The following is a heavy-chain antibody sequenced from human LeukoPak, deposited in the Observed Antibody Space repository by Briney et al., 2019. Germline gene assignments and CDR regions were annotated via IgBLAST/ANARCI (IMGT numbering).Heavy chain of an antibody. CDR3: ARRSIAARQRVWFDP. D-gene: IGHD6-6*01. Sequence: ASVKVSCKASGYTFTGYYMHWVRQAPGQGLEWMGWINPNSGGTNYAQKFQGTVTMTRDTSISTAYMELSRLRSDDTAVYYCARRSIAARQRVWFDPWGQGTLVTVSS. CDR2: INPNSGGT. V-gene: IGHV1-2*02. J-gene: IGHJ5*02. CDR1: GYTFTGYY.